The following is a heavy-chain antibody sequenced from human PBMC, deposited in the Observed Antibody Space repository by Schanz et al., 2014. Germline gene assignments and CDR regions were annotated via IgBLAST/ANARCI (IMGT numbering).Heavy chain of an antibody. D-gene: IGHD3-10*01. CDR1: GFRFDDYA. CDR3: ARDRAAGYYDSGMSYYYYGMDV. Sequence: EVKLLESGGHLVQPGGSLRLSCVASGFRFDDYAMHWVRQAPGKGLEWVSGMSWNAGSLGYGDSVKGRFTISRDNSKNTLYLEMNSLRAEDTAVYFCARDRAAGYYDSGMSYYYYGMDVWGQGTTVTVSS. J-gene: IGHJ6*02. V-gene: IGHV3-9*01. CDR2: MSWNAGSL.